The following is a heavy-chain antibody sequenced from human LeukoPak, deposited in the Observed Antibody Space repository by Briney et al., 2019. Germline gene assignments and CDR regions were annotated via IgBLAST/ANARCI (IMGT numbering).Heavy chain of an antibody. V-gene: IGHV3-30-3*01. CDR2: ISYDGSNK. CDR3: ARAGYDY. J-gene: IGHJ4*02. D-gene: IGHD5-12*01. CDR1: GFTFSSYA. Sequence: GGSLRLSCAASGFTFSSYAMHWVRQAPGKGLEWVAVISYDGSNKYYADSVKGRFTISRDNSKNTLYLQMNSLRAEDTAVYCCARAGYDYWGQGTLVTVSS.